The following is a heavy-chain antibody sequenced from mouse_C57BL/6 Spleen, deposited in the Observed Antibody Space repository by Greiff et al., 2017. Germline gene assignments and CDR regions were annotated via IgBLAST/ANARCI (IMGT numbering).Heavy chain of an antibody. CDR3: APITTVVANYYAMGY. Sequence: QVQLKQSGAELARPGASVKLSCKASGYTFTSYGISWVKQRTGQGLEWIGEIYPRSGNTYYNEKFKGKATLTADKSSSTAYMELRSLTSEDSAVYFCAPITTVVANYYAMGYWGQGTSVTVSS. CDR2: IYPRSGNT. J-gene: IGHJ4*01. CDR1: GYTFTSYG. D-gene: IGHD1-1*01. V-gene: IGHV1-81*01.